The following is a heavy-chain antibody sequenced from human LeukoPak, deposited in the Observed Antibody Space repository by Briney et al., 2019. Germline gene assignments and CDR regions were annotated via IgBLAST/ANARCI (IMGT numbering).Heavy chain of an antibody. Sequence: GGSLRLSCTACASGVDFSSHSMNWVRQAPGKGLEWISYIHSSGNYIFDAAPVKGRFTVSRDNARNSLYLQMNSLRAEDTAIYYCAREYNSRATFDYWGQGTLVTVSS. J-gene: IGHJ4*02. V-gene: IGHV3-21*05. CDR3: AREYNSRATFDY. CDR1: GVDFSSHS. D-gene: IGHD1-14*01. CDR2: IHSSGNYI.